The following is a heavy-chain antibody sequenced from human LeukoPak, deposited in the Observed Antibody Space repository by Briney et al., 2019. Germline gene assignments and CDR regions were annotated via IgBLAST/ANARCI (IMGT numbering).Heavy chain of an antibody. Sequence: ASVKVSCKASGGTFSSYAISWVRQAPGQGLEWMGGIIPIFGTADYAQKFQGRVTITADESTSTAYMELSSLRSEDTAVYYCARDRAAAGLNNWFDPWGQGTRVTVSS. CDR3: ARDRAAAGLNNWFDP. J-gene: IGHJ5*02. V-gene: IGHV1-69*13. CDR2: IIPIFGTA. CDR1: GGTFSSYA. D-gene: IGHD6-13*01.